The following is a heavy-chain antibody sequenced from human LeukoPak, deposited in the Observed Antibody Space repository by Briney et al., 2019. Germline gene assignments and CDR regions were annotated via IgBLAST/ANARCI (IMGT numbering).Heavy chain of an antibody. CDR3: ARDRRSVAAAGIIFDP. CDR2: ISAYNGNT. V-gene: IGHV1-18*01. Sequence: ASVKISCKASGYTFTRYGISWVRQAPGQGLEWMGWISAYNGNTNYAQKLQGRVTMNTDTSTSTAYMELRSLRSDDTAVYYCARDRRSVAAAGIIFDPWGQGTLVTVSS. CDR1: GYTFTRYG. D-gene: IGHD6-13*01. J-gene: IGHJ5*02.